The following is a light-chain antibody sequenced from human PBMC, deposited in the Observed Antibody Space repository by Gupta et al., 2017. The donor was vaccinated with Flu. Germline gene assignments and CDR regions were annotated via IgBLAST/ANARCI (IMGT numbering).Light chain of an antibody. CDR1: QSISGSY. Sequence: EGATRSCRGSQSISGSYLAWYQQRPRQAPTLLLFGTCWRATGNPDRFSGSGSGTDFTLIISRREPEDFAVYYCQQSGSSYRTFGGGTKVEIK. J-gene: IGKJ4*01. V-gene: IGKV3-20*01. CDR2: GTC. CDR3: QQSGSSYRT.